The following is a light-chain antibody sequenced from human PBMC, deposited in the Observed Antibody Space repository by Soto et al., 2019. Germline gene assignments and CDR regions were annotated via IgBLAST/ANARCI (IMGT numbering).Light chain of an antibody. CDR1: QGISSY. CDR2: AAS. V-gene: IGKV1-9*01. J-gene: IGKJ4*01. CDR3: QQLNSFGGLT. Sequence: IQLTQSPSSLSASVGDRVTITCRASQGISSYLAWYQQKPGKAPKLLIYAASTLQSGVPSRFSGSGSGTDFTLTISSLQPEDFATYYCQQLNSFGGLTFGGGTKVDNK.